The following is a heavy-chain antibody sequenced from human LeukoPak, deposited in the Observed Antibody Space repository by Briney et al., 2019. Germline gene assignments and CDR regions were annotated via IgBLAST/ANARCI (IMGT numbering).Heavy chain of an antibody. CDR3: ASSGWYSFNY. Sequence: GGSLRLSCEVSGFPFTLYNMNWVRQAPGKGLEWVSVIYSGGSTYYADSVKGRFTISRDYSKNTLYLQMNSLRAEDTAVYYCASSGWYSFNYWGQGTLVTVSS. CDR2: IYSGGST. J-gene: IGHJ4*02. CDR1: GFPFTLYN. D-gene: IGHD6-19*01. V-gene: IGHV3-53*01.